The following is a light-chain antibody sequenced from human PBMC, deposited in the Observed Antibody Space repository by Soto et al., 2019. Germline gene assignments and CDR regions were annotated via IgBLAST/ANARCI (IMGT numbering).Light chain of an antibody. Sequence: DIQMTQSPSTLSASVGDRVTITCRASQNIGRWLAWYQHKPGTAPNLLIYHASNLRGGVPSRFSGGGSGTAFTLTISSLQPDDIGTCSCQQYNSYSWPFGQGNKVEIK. CDR3: QQYNSYSWP. CDR2: HAS. CDR1: QNIGRW. V-gene: IGKV1-5*01. J-gene: IGKJ1*01.